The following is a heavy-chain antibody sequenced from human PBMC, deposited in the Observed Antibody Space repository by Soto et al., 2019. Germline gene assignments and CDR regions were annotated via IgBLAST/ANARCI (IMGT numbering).Heavy chain of an antibody. Sequence: GGPLSLSWGASEFPFSSYEMNLVRPAPGKGLEWVSYISSSGSTIYYADSVKGRFTISRDNAKNSLYLQMNSLRAEDTAVYYCARDYHDSSGYYGVRWFDPWGQGTLVTFS. CDR2: ISSSGSTI. V-gene: IGHV3-48*03. D-gene: IGHD3-22*01. CDR1: EFPFSSYE. CDR3: ARDYHDSSGYYGVRWFDP. J-gene: IGHJ5*02.